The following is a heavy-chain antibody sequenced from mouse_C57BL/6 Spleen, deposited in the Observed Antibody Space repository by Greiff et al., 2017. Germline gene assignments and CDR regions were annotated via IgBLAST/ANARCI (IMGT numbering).Heavy chain of an antibody. CDR1: GYTFTSYW. Sequence: QVQLQQPGAELVMPGASVKLSCKASGYTFTSYWMHWVKQRPGQGLEWIGEIDPSDSYTNYNQKFKGKSTLTVDKSSSTAYMQLSSLTSEDSAVYYCARRGIITTVPYYRGQGTTLTVSS. J-gene: IGHJ2*01. CDR2: IDPSDSYT. V-gene: IGHV1-69*01. CDR3: ARRGIITTVPYY. D-gene: IGHD1-1*01.